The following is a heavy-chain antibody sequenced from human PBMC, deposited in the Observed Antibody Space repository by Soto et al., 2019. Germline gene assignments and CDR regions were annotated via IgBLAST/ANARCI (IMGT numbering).Heavy chain of an antibody. CDR1: GFTFSHAW. V-gene: IGHV3-15*01. D-gene: IGHD3-10*01. CDR2: IKSKSDGGTA. J-gene: IGHJ6*02. Sequence: EVQLVESGGGLVKPGGSLRISCTASGFTFSHAWMTWVHQTPGMGLEWVGRIKSKSDGGTADYGAPVKGRFTMSRDDSRNTVFLQMTSLKTDDTAVYYCYIPFYYHSMDVWGQGTTVTVSS. CDR3: YIPFYYHSMDV.